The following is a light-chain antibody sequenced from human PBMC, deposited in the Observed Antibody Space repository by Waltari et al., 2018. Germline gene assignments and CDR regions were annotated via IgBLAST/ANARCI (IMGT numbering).Light chain of an antibody. J-gene: IGLJ2*01. Sequence: QSALIQPASLSASPGQSITIPCTGTSNDIGAYDFVSWHQQHPGKVPKLISYDVDIRPSGISNRFSGSKSGNTASLTISGLQAEDDSDYYCSSFTTSKTRVFGGGTRVTVL. CDR1: SNDIGAYDF. V-gene: IGLV2-14*03. CDR3: SSFTTSKTRV. CDR2: DVD.